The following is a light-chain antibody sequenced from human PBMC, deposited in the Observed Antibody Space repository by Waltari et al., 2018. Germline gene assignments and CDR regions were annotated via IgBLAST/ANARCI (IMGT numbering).Light chain of an antibody. Sequence: QSALTQPASVSGSPGQSLTISCTGPRSDVGGYNYVSWYQQHPGKAPKLMIYDVSNRPSGVSNRFSGSKSGNTASLTISGLQAEDEADYYCSSYTSSSTLLYVFGTGTKVTVL. CDR1: RSDVGGYNY. J-gene: IGLJ1*01. V-gene: IGLV2-14*03. CDR3: SSYTSSSTLLYV. CDR2: DVS.